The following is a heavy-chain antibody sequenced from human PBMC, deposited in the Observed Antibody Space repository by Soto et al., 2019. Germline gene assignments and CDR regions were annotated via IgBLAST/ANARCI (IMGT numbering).Heavy chain of an antibody. CDR2: IKEDGSTR. D-gene: IGHD6-19*01. J-gene: IGHJ3*02. Sequence: PGGSLRLSCTASGFTFSSHWMNWVRQAPGKGLEWVANIKEDGSTRNYMDSVKGRFTASRDNAKNSLFLQMNGLRVEDTAVYFCARAMGTDGWSNHPFDIWGQGTMVTVSS. V-gene: IGHV3-7*04. CDR1: GFTFSSHW. CDR3: ARAMGTDGWSNHPFDI.